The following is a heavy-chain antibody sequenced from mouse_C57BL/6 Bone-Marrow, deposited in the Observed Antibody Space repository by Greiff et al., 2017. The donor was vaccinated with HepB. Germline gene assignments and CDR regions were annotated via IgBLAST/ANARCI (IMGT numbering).Heavy chain of an antibody. J-gene: IGHJ3*01. V-gene: IGHV1-59*01. CDR3: AREAAQATIAY. D-gene: IGHD3-2*02. Sequence: QVQLQQSGAELVRPGTSVKLSCKASGYTFTSYWMHWVKQRPGQGLEWIGVIDPSDSYTNYNQKFKGKATLTVDTSSSTAYMKLSSLTSEDSAVYYGAREAAQATIAYWGQGTLVTVSA. CDR1: GYTFTSYW. CDR2: IDPSDSYT.